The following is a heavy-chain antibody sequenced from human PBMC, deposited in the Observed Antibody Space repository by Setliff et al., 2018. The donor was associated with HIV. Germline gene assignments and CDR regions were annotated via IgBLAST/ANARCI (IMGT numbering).Heavy chain of an antibody. J-gene: IGHJ5*02. Sequence: GASVKVSCKASGYTFTSYAMHWVRQAPGQRLEWMGWINAGNGNTKYSQRFQGRVTITRDTSASTAYMELSSLRSEDTAVYYCARENLLISGLGWLDPWGQGTPVTVSS. CDR3: ARENLLISGLGWLDP. D-gene: IGHD3-3*02. CDR1: GYTFTSYA. V-gene: IGHV1-3*01. CDR2: INAGNGNT.